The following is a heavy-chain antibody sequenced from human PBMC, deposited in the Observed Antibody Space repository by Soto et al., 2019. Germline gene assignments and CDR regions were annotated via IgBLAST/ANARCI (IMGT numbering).Heavy chain of an antibody. D-gene: IGHD2-15*01. Sequence: QVQLQESRPGLVKPSETLSLTGSVSGGSVSTGSYHWSWIRQPPGRGLEWIGYIHYSGSTNYNPSLKSRITISIDRWRNQLSLKMNSVTAADTAVYYCARDRVNPSRDKKGYNYYGMDVWGQGATVSVS. CDR3: ARDRVNPSRDKKGYNYYGMDV. CDR2: IHYSGST. J-gene: IGHJ6*02. V-gene: IGHV4-61*01. CDR1: GGSVSTGSYH.